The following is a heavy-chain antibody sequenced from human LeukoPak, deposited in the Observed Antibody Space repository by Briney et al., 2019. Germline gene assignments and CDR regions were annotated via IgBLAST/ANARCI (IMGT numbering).Heavy chain of an antibody. CDR2: IWYDGSNK. CDR3: ARVLNYYDSSGFPAADF. V-gene: IGHV3-33*01. Sequence: GGSLRLSCAASGFTLSSFGMHWVRQAPGKGLEWVAVIWYDGSNKNYADSVKGRFTISRDNSKNTLYLEMNSLRAEDTAVYYCARVLNYYDSSGFPAADFWGQGTLVTVSS. D-gene: IGHD3-22*01. CDR1: GFTLSSFG. J-gene: IGHJ4*02.